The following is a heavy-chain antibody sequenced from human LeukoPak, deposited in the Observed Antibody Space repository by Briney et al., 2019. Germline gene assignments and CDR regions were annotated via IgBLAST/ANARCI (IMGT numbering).Heavy chain of an antibody. Sequence: PSETLSLTCAVYGGSFSGYYWSWIRQPPGKGLEWIGEINHSGSTNYNPSLKSRVTISVDTSKNQFSLKLSSVTAADTAVYYCARFKQGGRYYYYGMDVWGQGTTATVSS. D-gene: IGHD1-26*01. CDR1: GGSFSGYY. CDR2: INHSGST. J-gene: IGHJ6*02. V-gene: IGHV4-34*01. CDR3: ARFKQGGRYYYYGMDV.